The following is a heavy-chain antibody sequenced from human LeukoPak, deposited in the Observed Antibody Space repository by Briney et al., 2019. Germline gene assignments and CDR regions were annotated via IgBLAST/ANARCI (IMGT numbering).Heavy chain of an antibody. V-gene: IGHV1-2*02. Sequence: ASLKVSCKASGYTFSAYNMHWVRQAPGQGLEWMGWINPNSGGTNCAQKFQGRVTMTRDTSISTAFMELSSLRSDDTAVYYCARDGKDGYPFDYWGQGTLVTVSS. CDR1: GYTFSAYN. J-gene: IGHJ4*02. CDR2: INPNSGGT. CDR3: ARDGKDGYPFDY. D-gene: IGHD5-24*01.